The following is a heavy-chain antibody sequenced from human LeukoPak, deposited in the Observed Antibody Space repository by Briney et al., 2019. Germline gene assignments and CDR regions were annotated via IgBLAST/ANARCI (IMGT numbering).Heavy chain of an antibody. D-gene: IGHD2-21*02. CDR2: IYPGDSDT. J-gene: IGHJ4*02. CDR3: ARRGEYCGGDCYSDY. Sequence: GESLKISCKGSGYNFANYWIGWVRQMPGKGLEWMGIIYPGDSDTRYIPSFQGQVTISADKSISTAYLQWSSLKASDTAMYYCARRGEYCGGDCYSDYWGQGTLVTVSS. V-gene: IGHV5-51*01. CDR1: GYNFANYW.